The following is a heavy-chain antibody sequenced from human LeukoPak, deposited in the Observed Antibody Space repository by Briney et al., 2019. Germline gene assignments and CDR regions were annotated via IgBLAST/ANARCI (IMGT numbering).Heavy chain of an antibody. CDR3: ARHRRLNEEDLDF. CDR1: GYSFTDYY. CDR2: VAPNDGDT. V-gene: IGHV1-2*02. D-gene: IGHD3-3*01. J-gene: IGHJ4*02. Sequence: ASVKVSCKASGYSFTDYYINWVRQAPGQRPEWVGWVAPNDGDTYYALKFEDRVTMTRDTSINTAFLELRSLTSDDTGVYYCARHRRLNEEDLDFWGQGTLVTVSS.